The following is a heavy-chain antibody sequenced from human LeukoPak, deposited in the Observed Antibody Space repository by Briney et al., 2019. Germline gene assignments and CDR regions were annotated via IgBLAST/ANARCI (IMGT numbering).Heavy chain of an antibody. CDR2: IRYDGSNK. D-gene: IGHD4-23*01. J-gene: IGHJ3*02. CDR3: ANPQRWSDAFDI. CDR1: GFTFSSYG. V-gene: IGHV3-30*02. Sequence: PGGSLRLSCAASGFTFSSYGMHWVRQAPGKGLEWVAFIRYDGSNKYYADSVKGRFTISRDNSKNTLYLQMNSLRAEDTAMYYCANPQRWSDAFDIWGQGTMVTVSS.